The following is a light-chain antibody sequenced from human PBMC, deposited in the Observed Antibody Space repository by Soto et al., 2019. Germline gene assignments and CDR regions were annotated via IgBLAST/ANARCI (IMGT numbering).Light chain of an antibody. CDR3: QQYDNLPRT. CDR1: QDISNY. V-gene: IGKV1-33*01. Sequence: DIQMTQSPSSLSASVGDRVTITCQASQDISNYLNWYQQKPGKVPKLLIYDASNLETGVPSRFSGSGSGTDFIFTISSLQAEDIETYYCQQYDNLPRTFGQGTELEIK. J-gene: IGKJ2*01. CDR2: DAS.